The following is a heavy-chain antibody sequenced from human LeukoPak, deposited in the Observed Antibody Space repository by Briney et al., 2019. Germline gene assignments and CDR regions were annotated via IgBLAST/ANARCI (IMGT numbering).Heavy chain of an antibody. Sequence: SVKVSCKASGGTFSGYAISWVRQAPGQGLEWMGGIIPIFGTANYAQKFQGRVTITTDESTSTAYMELSSLRSEDTAVYYCARRMGSSWYPNWFDPWGQGTLVTVSS. J-gene: IGHJ5*02. CDR1: GGTFSGYA. CDR3: ARRMGSSWYPNWFDP. CDR2: IIPIFGTA. D-gene: IGHD6-13*01. V-gene: IGHV1-69*05.